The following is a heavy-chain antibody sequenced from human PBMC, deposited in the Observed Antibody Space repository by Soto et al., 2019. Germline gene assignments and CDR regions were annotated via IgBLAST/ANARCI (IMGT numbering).Heavy chain of an antibody. Sequence: PSETLSLTCTVSGGSISSYYWGWIRQPPGKGLEWIGYIYYSGSTNYNPSLKSRVTISVDTSKNQFSLKLSSVTAADTAVYYCARGSVAQQLAGGYYFDYWGQGTLVTVS. D-gene: IGHD6-13*01. CDR2: IYYSGST. J-gene: IGHJ4*02. CDR3: ARGSVAQQLAGGYYFDY. CDR1: GGSISSYY. V-gene: IGHV4-59*01.